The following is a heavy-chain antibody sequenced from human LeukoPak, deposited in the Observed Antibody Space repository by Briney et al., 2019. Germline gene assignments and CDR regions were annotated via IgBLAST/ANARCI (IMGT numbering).Heavy chain of an antibody. CDR2: INPSGGST. CDR3: ACGYCSGGSCYSLDY. V-gene: IGHV1-46*03. Sequence: ASVKVSCKASGYTFTSYYMHWVRQAPGQGLEWMGIINPSGGSTSYAQKFQGRVTMTRDTSTSTVYMELSSLRSEDTAVYYCACGYCSGGSCYSLDYWGQGTLVTVSS. J-gene: IGHJ4*02. D-gene: IGHD2-15*01. CDR1: GYTFTSYY.